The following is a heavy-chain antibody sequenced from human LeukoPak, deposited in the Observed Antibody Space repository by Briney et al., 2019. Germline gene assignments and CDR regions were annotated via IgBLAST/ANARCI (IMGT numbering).Heavy chain of an antibody. Sequence: GGSLRLSCAASGFTFSSYSMNWVRQAPGKGLEWVSSISSSSYIYYADSVKGRFTISRDNAKNSLYLQMNSLRAEDTAVYYCARDRAWYNWNYVFDYWGQGTPVTVSS. CDR2: ISSSSYI. J-gene: IGHJ4*02. CDR1: GFTFSSYS. CDR3: ARDRAWYNWNYVFDY. V-gene: IGHV3-21*01. D-gene: IGHD1-7*01.